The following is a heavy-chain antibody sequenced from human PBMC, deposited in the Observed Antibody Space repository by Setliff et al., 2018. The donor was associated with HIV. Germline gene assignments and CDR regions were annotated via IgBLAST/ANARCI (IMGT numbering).Heavy chain of an antibody. V-gene: IGHV1-69*04. J-gene: IGHJ3*02. Sequence: SVKVSCKASGDIFNNNAINWVRQAPGQGLEWMGRIIPIFGMANYARKFQGRVTITADKSTSTAYSELSSLTYDDTAIYYCARAEFLGPESDFDIWGQGTMVTVSS. D-gene: IGHD3-10*01. CDR3: ARAEFLGPESDFDI. CDR2: IIPIFGMA. CDR1: GDIFNNNA.